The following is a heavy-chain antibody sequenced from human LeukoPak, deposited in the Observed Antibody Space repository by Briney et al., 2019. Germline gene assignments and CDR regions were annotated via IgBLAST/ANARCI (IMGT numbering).Heavy chain of an antibody. CDR2: LYYSGSS. V-gene: IGHV4-39*07. CDR3: ARALRGVYDY. D-gene: IGHD3-10*01. J-gene: IGHJ4*02. Sequence: SETLSLTCTVSGGSISNSSSYWGWIRQPPGKGLEWIGNLYYSGSSYYNPSLKSRVTISVDTSRNQFSLKLSSVTPEDTAVYYCARALRGVYDYWGQGTLVTVSS. CDR1: GGSISNSSSY.